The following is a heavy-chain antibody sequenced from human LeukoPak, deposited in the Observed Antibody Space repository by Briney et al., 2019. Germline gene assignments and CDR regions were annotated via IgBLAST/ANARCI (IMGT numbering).Heavy chain of an antibody. CDR2: IYYSGST. CDR3: ARDLGSSNWGEGYYGMDV. CDR1: GGSISSGGYC. Sequence: SQTLSLTCTVSGGSISSGGYCWSWIRQHPGKGLEWIGYIYYSGSTYYNPSLKSRVTISVDTSKNQFSLKLSSVTAADTAVYYCARDLGSSNWGEGYYGMDVWGQGTTVTVSS. V-gene: IGHV4-31*03. D-gene: IGHD6-13*01. J-gene: IGHJ6*02.